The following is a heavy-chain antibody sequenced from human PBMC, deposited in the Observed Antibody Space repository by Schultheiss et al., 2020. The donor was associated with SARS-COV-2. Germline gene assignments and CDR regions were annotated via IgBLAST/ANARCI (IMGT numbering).Heavy chain of an antibody. V-gene: IGHV3-30*19. CDR2: ISYDGSNK. CDR1: GFTFSSYG. Sequence: GESLKISCAASGFTFSSYGMHWVRQAPGKGLEWVAVISYDGSNKYYADSVKGRFTISRDNSKNTLYLQMNSLRAEDTAVYYCARDQVTMVRGVIHGLFDYWGQGTLVTVSS. J-gene: IGHJ4*02. D-gene: IGHD3-10*01. CDR3: ARDQVTMVRGVIHGLFDY.